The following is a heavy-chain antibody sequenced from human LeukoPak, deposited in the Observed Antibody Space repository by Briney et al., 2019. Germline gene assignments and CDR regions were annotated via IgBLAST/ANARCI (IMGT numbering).Heavy chain of an antibody. CDR3: AKGLIRDIVVVPAAISPYPYSSSWYGHFQH. V-gene: IGHV3-23*01. D-gene: IGHD2-2*02. CDR1: GSTFSSYA. Sequence: AGGSLRLSCAASGSTFSSYAMSWVRQAPGKGLEWVSAISGSGGGSTYYADSVKGRFTISRDNSKNTLYLQMNSLRAEDTAVYYCAKGLIRDIVVVPAAISPYPYSSSWYGHFQHWGQGTLVTVSS. J-gene: IGHJ1*01. CDR2: ISGSGGGST.